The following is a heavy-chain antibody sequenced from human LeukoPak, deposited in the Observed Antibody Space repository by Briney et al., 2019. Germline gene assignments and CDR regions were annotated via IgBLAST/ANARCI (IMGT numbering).Heavy chain of an antibody. D-gene: IGHD3-10*01. V-gene: IGHV4-59*08. Sequence: SETLSLTCTVSGGSISRYYWSWIRQPPGKGLEWFGYVYDSGTTNYNPSLKSRVTISVDTSKNQFSLKLSSVTAADTAVYYCARHVNAVRGVYSFPSYFDYWGQGTLVTVSS. CDR1: GGSISRYY. J-gene: IGHJ4*02. CDR3: ARHVNAVRGVYSFPSYFDY. CDR2: VYDSGTT.